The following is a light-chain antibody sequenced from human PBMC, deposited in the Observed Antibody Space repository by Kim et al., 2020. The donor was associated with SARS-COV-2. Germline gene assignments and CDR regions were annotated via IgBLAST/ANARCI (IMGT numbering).Light chain of an antibody. CDR3: QQRGEWPT. CDR2: DAS. Sequence: SSAPGASATCTGRDSHSVSSLLSWYQQPPDQAPRLLFVDASNRASGIPSWFSSRASGTVFTLIISSLEPEDFAVYYCQQRGEWPTFGQGTKVDIK. CDR1: HSVSSL. J-gene: IGKJ1*01. V-gene: IGKV3-11*01.